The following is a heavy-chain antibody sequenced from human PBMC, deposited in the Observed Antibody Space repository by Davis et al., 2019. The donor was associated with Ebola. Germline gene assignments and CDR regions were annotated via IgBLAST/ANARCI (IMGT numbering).Heavy chain of an antibody. D-gene: IGHD1-7*01. CDR3: ARIITGTLYYYYYGMDV. CDR1: GFTFSSYS. Sequence: GESLKISCAASGFTFSSYSMNWVRQAPGKGLEWVSYISSSSSTIYYADSVKGRFTISRDNAKNSLYLQMNSLRDEDTAVYYCARIITGTLYYYYYGMDVRGQGTTVTVSS. J-gene: IGHJ6*02. CDR2: ISSSSSTI. V-gene: IGHV3-48*02.